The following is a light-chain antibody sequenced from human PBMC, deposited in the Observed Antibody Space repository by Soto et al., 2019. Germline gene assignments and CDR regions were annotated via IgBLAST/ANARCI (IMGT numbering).Light chain of an antibody. V-gene: IGLV2-14*01. Sequence: QSALTQPACVSGSPGQSITISCTGTSSDVGGYNYVSWFQQHPGIVPKLMIYEVSNRPSGVSNRFSGSKSVNTASLTISGLQSEDEAYYYCISYTSKSTWVFGGGTKVTVL. CDR2: EVS. CDR1: SSDVGGYNY. CDR3: ISYTSKSTWV. J-gene: IGLJ2*01.